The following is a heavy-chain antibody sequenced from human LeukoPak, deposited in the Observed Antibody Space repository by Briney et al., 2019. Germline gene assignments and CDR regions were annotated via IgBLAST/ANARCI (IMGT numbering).Heavy chain of an antibody. J-gene: IGHJ6*02. V-gene: IGHV3-74*01. D-gene: IGHD1-26*01. CDR2: INSDGSST. Sequence: GSLRLSCAASGFTFSSYWMHWVRQAPGKGLVWVSRINSDGSSTSYADSVKGRFTISRDNVKNTLYLQMNSLRAEDTAVYYCARDQVSGSYFGYYYYGMDVWGQGTTVTVSS. CDR1: GFTFSSYW. CDR3: ARDQVSGSYFGYYYYGMDV.